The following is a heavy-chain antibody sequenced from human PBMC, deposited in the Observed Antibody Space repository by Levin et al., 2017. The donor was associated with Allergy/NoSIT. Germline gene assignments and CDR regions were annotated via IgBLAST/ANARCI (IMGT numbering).Heavy chain of an antibody. V-gene: IGHV4-30-2*01. CDR1: GGSISSGAFF. CDR2: IYQSGNT. Sequence: SQTLSLTCAVSGGSISSGAFFWNWFRQPLGKGLEWIGSIYQSGNTDYNPSLKSRVTISADRSKNQFSLKLRSVTAADTAVYYCARDGGYWGQGTLVTVSS. J-gene: IGHJ4*02. D-gene: IGHD3-16*01. CDR3: ARDGGY.